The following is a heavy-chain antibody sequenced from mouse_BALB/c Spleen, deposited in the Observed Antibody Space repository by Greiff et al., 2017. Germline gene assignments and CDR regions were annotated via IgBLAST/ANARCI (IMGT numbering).Heavy chain of an antibody. CDR2: IYPGNVNT. Sequence: QVQLQQSGPELVKPGASVRISCKASGYTFTSYYIHWVKQRPGQGLEWIGWIYPGNVNTKYNEKFKGKATLTADKSSSTAYMQLSSLTSEDSAVYFCAREDYGSSPFAYWGQGTLVTVSA. CDR3: AREDYGSSPFAY. J-gene: IGHJ3*01. D-gene: IGHD1-1*01. V-gene: IGHV1S56*01. CDR1: GYTFTSYY.